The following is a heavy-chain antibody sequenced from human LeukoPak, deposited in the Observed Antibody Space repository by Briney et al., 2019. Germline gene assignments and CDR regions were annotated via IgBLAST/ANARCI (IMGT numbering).Heavy chain of an antibody. J-gene: IGHJ6*03. V-gene: IGHV4-39*07. Sequence: PSETLSLTCTVSGGSISSSSYYWGWIRQPPGKGLEWIGSIFHSGTTYYNPSLKSRVTISLDTSKNQFSLKLSSVTAADTAVYYCARVRRTYYYYMDVWGKGTTVTVSS. CDR1: GGSISSSSYY. CDR3: ARVRRTYYYYMDV. CDR2: IFHSGTT.